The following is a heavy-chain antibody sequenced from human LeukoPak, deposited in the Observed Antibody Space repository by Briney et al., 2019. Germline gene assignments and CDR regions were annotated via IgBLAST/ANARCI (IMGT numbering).Heavy chain of an antibody. V-gene: IGHV1-2*02. CDR2: INPNGGGT. J-gene: IGHJ4*02. CDR1: GYTFTDYY. CDR3: ARGPMPSSPILVFIADY. Sequence: ASVKVSCKASGYTFTDYYMHWVRRAPGQGLEWMGWINPNGGGTQYAQKFQGRVTMTRDTSISTAYMELSRLSSDDTAVYYCARGPMPSSPILVFIADYWGQGTLVTVSS. D-gene: IGHD3-22*01.